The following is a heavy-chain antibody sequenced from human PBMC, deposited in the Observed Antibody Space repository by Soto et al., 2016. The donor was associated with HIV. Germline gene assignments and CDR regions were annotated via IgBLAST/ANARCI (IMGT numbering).Heavy chain of an antibody. CDR2: IIVIFGVA. CDR1: GGTFSSHA. V-gene: IGHV1-69*18. J-gene: IGHJ6*03. CDR3: AKGPEGSYYYFHMDV. Sequence: QVQLVQSGAEVKKPGSSVKVSCKASGGTFSSHAISWVRQAPGQGLEWLGKIIVIFGVANYAEKFQGRVTITADESTSTAYMELSSLRSEDTAVYYCAKGPEGSYYYFHMDVVGQRDHGHRLL.